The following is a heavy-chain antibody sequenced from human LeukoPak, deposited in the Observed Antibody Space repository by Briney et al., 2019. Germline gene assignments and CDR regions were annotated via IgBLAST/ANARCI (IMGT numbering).Heavy chain of an antibody. CDR2: MNPNSGNT. Sequence: SVKVSCKASGYTFTSYDINWVRQATGQGLEWMGWMNPNSGNTGYAQKFQGRVTMTRNTSISTAYMELSSLRSEDTAVYYCATSGRRGVTMIVVVPFDYWGQGTLVTVSS. J-gene: IGHJ4*02. V-gene: IGHV1-8*01. CDR1: GYTFTSYD. CDR3: ATSGRRGVTMIVVVPFDY. D-gene: IGHD3-22*01.